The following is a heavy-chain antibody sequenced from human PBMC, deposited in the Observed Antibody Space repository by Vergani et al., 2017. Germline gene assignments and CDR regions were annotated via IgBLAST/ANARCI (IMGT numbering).Heavy chain of an antibody. Sequence: QVQLVESGGGLVKPGGSLRLSCAASGFTFSSYGMHWVRQAPGKGLEWVAVISYDGSNKYYADSVKGRFTISRDNSKNTLYLQMNSLRAEDTAVYYCARDRVEGTDHYYYYGMDVWGQGTTVTVSS. V-gene: IGHV3-30*03. D-gene: IGHD2-15*01. J-gene: IGHJ6*02. CDR2: ISYDGSNK. CDR1: GFTFSSYG. CDR3: ARDRVEGTDHYYYYGMDV.